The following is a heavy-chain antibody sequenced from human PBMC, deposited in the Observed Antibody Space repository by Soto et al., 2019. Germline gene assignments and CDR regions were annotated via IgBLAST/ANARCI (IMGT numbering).Heavy chain of an antibody. D-gene: IGHD4-4*01. CDR3: ARSRDGYSFYFYYGMDG. Sequence: GSLRLSCSASGFTFSSYTMSWVRQAPGKGLEWVSSFSGRDGSTDYADSVKGRFTISRDNSKNTLYLQMNSLRAEDTAVYYCARSRDGYSFYFYYGMDGWGQGTTVTVSS. CDR2: FSGRDGST. V-gene: IGHV3-23*01. CDR1: GFTFSSYT. J-gene: IGHJ6*02.